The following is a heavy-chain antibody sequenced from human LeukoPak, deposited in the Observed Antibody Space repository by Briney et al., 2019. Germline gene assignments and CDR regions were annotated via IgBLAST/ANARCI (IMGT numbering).Heavy chain of an antibody. D-gene: IGHD1-1*01. CDR1: GGSISSYF. Sequence: PSETLSLTCTVSGGSISSYFWSWIRQSPGKGLEWIGYLYYSGSTNYNPSLKSRVTISVDTSKNQFSLKLSSVTAADTAVYYCARDRGTWNDDGFDYWGQGTLVTVSS. CDR3: ARDRGTWNDDGFDY. CDR2: LYYSGST. V-gene: IGHV4-59*01. J-gene: IGHJ4*02.